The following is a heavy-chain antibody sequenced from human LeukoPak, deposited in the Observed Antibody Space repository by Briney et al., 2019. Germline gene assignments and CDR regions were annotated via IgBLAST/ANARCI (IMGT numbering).Heavy chain of an antibody. CDR1: GGTFSSYT. D-gene: IGHD3-22*01. V-gene: IGHV1-69*04. CDR2: IIPIVGIA. CDR3: ARERKTYYYDSSGYPLGFDP. J-gene: IGHJ5*02. Sequence: GSSVKVSCKASGGTFSSYTISWVRQAPGQGLEWMGRIIPIVGIANYAQKFQGRVTITADKSTSTAYMELSSLRSEDTAVYYCARERKTYYYDSSGYPLGFDPWGQGTLVTVSS.